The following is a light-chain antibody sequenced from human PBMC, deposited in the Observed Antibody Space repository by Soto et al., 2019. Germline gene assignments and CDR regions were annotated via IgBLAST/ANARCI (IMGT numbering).Light chain of an antibody. CDR1: QSISSSF. J-gene: IGKJ4*01. Sequence: EIVLTQSPGTLSLSPGESAMLSCRASQSISSSFLAWYQQKPGQAPRLLIYGASSRASGIPDRFSGSGSGTDFTLTISRLEPADFAVYYCQQYGTSPELTFGGGTKVEIE. V-gene: IGKV3-20*01. CDR2: GAS. CDR3: QQYGTSPELT.